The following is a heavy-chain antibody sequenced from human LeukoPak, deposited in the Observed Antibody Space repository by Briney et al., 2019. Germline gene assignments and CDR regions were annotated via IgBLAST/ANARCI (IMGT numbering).Heavy chain of an antibody. CDR2: ISSSSSYI. V-gene: IGHV3-21*04. CDR1: GFTFSSYS. Sequence: GGSLRLSCAASGFTFSSYSMNWVRQAPGKGLEWVSSISSSSSYIYYADSVKGRFTISRDNAKNSLYLQMNSLRAEDTAVYYCATPLDYYDRSDSHQGGDWGQGTLVTVSS. D-gene: IGHD3-22*01. J-gene: IGHJ4*02. CDR3: ATPLDYYDRSDSHQGGD.